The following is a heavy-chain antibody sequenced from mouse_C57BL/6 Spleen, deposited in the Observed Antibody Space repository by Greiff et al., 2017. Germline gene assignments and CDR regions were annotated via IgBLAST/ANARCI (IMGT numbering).Heavy chain of an antibody. CDR1: GYAFSSYW. Sequence: VQLQQSGAELVKPGASVKISCKASGYAFSSYWMNWVKQRPGKGLEWIGQIYPGDGDTNYNGKFKGKATLTADKSSSTAYMQLSSLTSEDSAVSFCARLTTVVATDDMDYWGQGTSVTVSS. CDR3: ARLTTVVATDDMDY. CDR2: IYPGDGDT. V-gene: IGHV1-80*01. J-gene: IGHJ4*01. D-gene: IGHD1-1*01.